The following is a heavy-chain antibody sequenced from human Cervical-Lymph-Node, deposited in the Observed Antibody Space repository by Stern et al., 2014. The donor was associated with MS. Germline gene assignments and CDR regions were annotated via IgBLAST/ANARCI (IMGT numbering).Heavy chain of an antibody. CDR3: ARGGRGYDSFYVSDY. CDR1: GYTFTSYA. J-gene: IGHJ4*02. D-gene: IGHD5-12*01. Sequence: QVQLVQSGSELKQPGASVKISCKASGYTFTSYAMNWVRQAPGQGLEWMGWINTNAGNPTFAQGFTGRFVFSLDTSVSTTFLQINSLKAEDTAVYYCARGGRGYDSFYVSDYWGQGTLVTVSS. V-gene: IGHV7-4-1*02. CDR2: INTNAGNP.